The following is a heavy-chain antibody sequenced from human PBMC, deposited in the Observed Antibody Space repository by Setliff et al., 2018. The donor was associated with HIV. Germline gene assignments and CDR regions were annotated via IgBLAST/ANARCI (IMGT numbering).Heavy chain of an antibody. CDR3: ARPRGGFGTYSYSYYMDV. CDR1: GGSFSGYY. D-gene: IGHD3-10*01. V-gene: IGHV4-34*01. Sequence: SETLSLTCAVYGGSFSGYYWSWIRQPPGKGLEWIGEINHSGSTNYNPSLKSRVTISADTSKNQFSLKLSSVTAADTAVYYCARPRGGFGTYSYSYYMDVWGKGTTVT. J-gene: IGHJ6*03. CDR2: INHSGST.